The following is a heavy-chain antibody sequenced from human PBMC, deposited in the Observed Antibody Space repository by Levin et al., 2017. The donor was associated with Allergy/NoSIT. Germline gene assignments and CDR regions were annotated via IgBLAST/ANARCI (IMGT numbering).Heavy chain of an antibody. CDR2: IYPGDSDT. D-gene: IGHD3-16*01. CDR1: GYTFTDYW. Sequence: GASVKVSCKGSGYTFTDYWIGWVRQMPGKGLDYMGIIYPGDSDTRYSPSFEGQVIFSADRSTNTAFLQWSSLKASDTAMYFCARLGEGWGRDGLDVWGQGTTVTVSS. V-gene: IGHV5-51*03. J-gene: IGHJ6*02. CDR3: ARLGEGWGRDGLDV.